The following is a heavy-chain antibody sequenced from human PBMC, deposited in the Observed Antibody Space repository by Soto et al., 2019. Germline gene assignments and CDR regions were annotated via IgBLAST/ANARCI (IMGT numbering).Heavy chain of an antibody. CDR3: ARTSGTALLHY. J-gene: IGHJ4*02. D-gene: IGHD1-26*01. CDR2: IYYSGGT. CDR1: GGSVSTTGYY. V-gene: IGHV4-39*01. Sequence: QLQLQESGPGLVKPSETLSLTCTVSGGSVSTTGYYGGWVHQPPGKGLEWIGSIYYSGGTYYNPSLKSRVTMSVDASKNQFSLKLSSVTAADTGVYYCARTSGTALLHYWRQGTLVTVSS.